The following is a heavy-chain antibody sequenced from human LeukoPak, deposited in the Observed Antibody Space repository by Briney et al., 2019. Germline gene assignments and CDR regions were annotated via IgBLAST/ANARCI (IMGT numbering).Heavy chain of an antibody. V-gene: IGHV3-23*01. CDR1: GFTFSSSA. D-gene: IGHD3-3*01. CDR3: AKASLDFWSGYSYFDY. J-gene: IGHJ4*02. CDR2: ISNNGGYT. Sequence: HPGGSLRLSCAASGFTFSSSAMSWVRQAPGKGLEWVSAISNNGGYTYYADSVQGRFTISRDNSKSTLCLQMNSLRAEDTAVYYCAKASLDFWSGYSYFDYWGQGTLVTVSS.